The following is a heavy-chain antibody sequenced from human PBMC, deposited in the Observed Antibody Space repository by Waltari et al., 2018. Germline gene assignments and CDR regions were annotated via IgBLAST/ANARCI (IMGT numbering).Heavy chain of an antibody. Sequence: EVQLVQSGAEVKKPGESLKISCKGSGYSFTSYWIGWVRQMPGKGLEWMGISYPGDSDTRYSPAFQGQVTSSADKSISTAYLQWSSLKASDTAMYYCARAELVQAAGQYNWFDPWGQGTLVTVSS. J-gene: IGHJ5*02. V-gene: IGHV5-51*03. D-gene: IGHD6-13*01. CDR2: SYPGDSDT. CDR3: ARAELVQAAGQYNWFDP. CDR1: GYSFTSYW.